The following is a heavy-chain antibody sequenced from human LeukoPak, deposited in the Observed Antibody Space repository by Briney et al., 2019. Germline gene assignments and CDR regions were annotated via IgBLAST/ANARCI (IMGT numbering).Heavy chain of an antibody. Sequence: GGSLRLSCAASGFTFSNAWMSWVRQAPGKGLEWVGRIKSKTDGGTTDYAAPVKGRFTISRGDSKNTLYVQMNSLKTEDTAVYYCTTGPYDYGSGTYYHWGQGTLVTVSS. CDR3: TTGPYDYGSGTYYH. D-gene: IGHD3-10*01. CDR2: IKSKTDGGTT. V-gene: IGHV3-15*01. CDR1: GFTFSNAW. J-gene: IGHJ4*02.